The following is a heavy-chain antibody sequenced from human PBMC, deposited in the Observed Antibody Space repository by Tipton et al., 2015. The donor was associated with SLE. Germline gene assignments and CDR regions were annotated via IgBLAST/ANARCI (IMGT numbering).Heavy chain of an antibody. J-gene: IGHJ3*02. D-gene: IGHD1-26*01. CDR2: IYYSGST. Sequence: TLSLTCTVSGGPISSHYWSWIRQPPGKGLEWIGYIYYSGSTNYNPPLKSRVTISVDTSKNQFSLKLSSVTAADTAVYYCARDYYMRAFDIWGQGTMVTVSS. V-gene: IGHV4-59*11. CDR1: GGPISSHY. CDR3: ARDYYMRAFDI.